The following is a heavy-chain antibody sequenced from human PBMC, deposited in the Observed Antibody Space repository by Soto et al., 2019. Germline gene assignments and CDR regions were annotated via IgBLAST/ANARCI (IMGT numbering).Heavy chain of an antibody. D-gene: IGHD1-7*01. V-gene: IGHV1-18*01. J-gene: IGHJ6*02. CDR2: ISAYNGNT. Sequence: QVQLVQSGAEVKKPGASVKVSCKASGYTFTSYGISWVRKAPGQGLEWMGWISAYNGNTNYAQKLQGRVTMTTDTSTSTAYMELRSLRSDDTAVYYCARISYLELREYYYYGMDVWGQGTTVTVSS. CDR1: GYTFTSYG. CDR3: ARISYLELREYYYYGMDV.